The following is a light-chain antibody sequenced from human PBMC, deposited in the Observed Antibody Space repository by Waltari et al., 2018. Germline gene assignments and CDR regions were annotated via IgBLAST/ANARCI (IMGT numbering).Light chain of an antibody. CDR2: RGD. V-gene: IGLV1-44*01. CDR1: ASNIGNNV. CDR3: AAWDDSLNGRWV. J-gene: IGLJ3*02. Sequence: QSVLTQPPSASGTPGQGATISCSGGASNIGNNVVNWYQQVPGKAPKLLIYRGDRRPAGVPDRFSGSKSGTSASLAISGLQSEDEADYYCAAWDDSLNGRWVFGGGTKVTVL.